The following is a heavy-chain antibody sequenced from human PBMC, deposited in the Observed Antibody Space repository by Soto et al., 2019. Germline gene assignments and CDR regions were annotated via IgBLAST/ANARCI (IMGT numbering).Heavy chain of an antibody. CDR1: GGSISSGGYY. CDR2: IYYSGST. CDR3: ARDNSGPVTTSWFDP. D-gene: IGHD4-4*01. J-gene: IGHJ5*02. Sequence: QVQLLESGPGLVKPSQTLSLTCTVSGGSISSGGYYWSWIRQHPGKGLEWIGYIYYSGSTYYNPSLKSGVTKSIDTSKNQFSLKLSTVTAADTAVYYCARDNSGPVTTSWFDPWGQGTLVTVSS. V-gene: IGHV4-31*03.